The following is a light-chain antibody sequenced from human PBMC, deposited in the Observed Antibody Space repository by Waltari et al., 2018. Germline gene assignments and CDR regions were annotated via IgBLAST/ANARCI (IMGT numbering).Light chain of an antibody. J-gene: IGKJ4*01. CDR2: KAF. V-gene: IGKV1-5*03. Sequence: DIQMTQSPSTPSASVGDRITITCRARQSISDWLAWYQQKPGKAPKVLIYKAFTLESGVPSRFSGSGFGTEFTLTISSLQPDDFASYYCQQYNTFSVTFGGGTKVEFK. CDR1: QSISDW. CDR3: QQYNTFSVT.